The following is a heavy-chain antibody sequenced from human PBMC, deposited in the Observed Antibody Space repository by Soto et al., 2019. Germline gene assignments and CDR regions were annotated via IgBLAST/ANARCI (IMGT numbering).Heavy chain of an antibody. CDR1: GFTFSSYA. V-gene: IGHV3-30-3*01. CDR2: ISYDGSNK. J-gene: IGHJ6*02. CDR3: ARDPRTYYGMDV. Sequence: GGSLRLSCAASGFTFSSYAMHWVRQAPGKGLEWVAVISYDGSNKYYADSVKGRFTISRDNSKNTLYLQMNSLRAEDTAVYYCARDPRTYYGMDVWGQGTTVTVSS.